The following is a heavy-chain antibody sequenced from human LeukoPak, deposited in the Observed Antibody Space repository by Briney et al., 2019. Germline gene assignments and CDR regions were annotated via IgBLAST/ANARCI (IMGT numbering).Heavy chain of an antibody. D-gene: IGHD3-10*01. CDR2: ISGSGGSA. Sequence: PGGSLRLSCAASGFTFSNYAMTWVRQAPGKGLEWVSAISGSGGSAYYADSVKGRFTISRDNSKNTLYLQMSSLRAEDTAVYYCAKQAGGSGSDYYYWGQGTLVTVSS. J-gene: IGHJ4*02. CDR3: AKQAGGSGSDYYY. V-gene: IGHV3-23*01. CDR1: GFTFSNYA.